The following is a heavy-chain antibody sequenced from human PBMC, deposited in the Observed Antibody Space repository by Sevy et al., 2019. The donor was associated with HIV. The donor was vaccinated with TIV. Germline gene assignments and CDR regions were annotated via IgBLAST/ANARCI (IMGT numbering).Heavy chain of an antibody. V-gene: IGHV3-23*01. CDR2: LFFGCGEI. J-gene: IGHJ4*02. CDR1: GFTFSKYS. Sequence: GGSLRLSCAASGFTFSKYSMSWVRQPPGKGLEWVSTLFFGCGEINYADSVKGRFTISRDNSKSSVYLQMNNLRPEDTAVYSCAREGCTKPHDYWGQGTLVTVSS. CDR3: AREGCTKPHDY. D-gene: IGHD2-8*01.